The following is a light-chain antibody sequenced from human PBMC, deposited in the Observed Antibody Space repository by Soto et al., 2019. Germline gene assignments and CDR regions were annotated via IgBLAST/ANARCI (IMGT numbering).Light chain of an antibody. Sequence: EIVLTQSLATLSVYPGEGATLSCRASQSVSNNYLAWYQQKPGQAPRLLIYGASNRATGIPDRFSGSGSGTDFTLTISRLEPEDFAVYYCQQYGSSGTFGQGTKVDI. V-gene: IGKV3-20*01. CDR2: GAS. CDR3: QQYGSSGT. J-gene: IGKJ1*01. CDR1: QSVSNNY.